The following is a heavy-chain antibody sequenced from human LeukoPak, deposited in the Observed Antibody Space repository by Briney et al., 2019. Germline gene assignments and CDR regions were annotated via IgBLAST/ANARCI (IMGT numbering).Heavy chain of an antibody. D-gene: IGHD6-13*01. Sequence: SGGTLRLSCLASGFTFSTYGMSWVRQAPGKGLEWVISISGSGSTTFYADSVKGRFTISRDNAKNTLYLQMNSLRAEDTAVYYCASGVSGYSSSWSLYYYYYMDVWGKGTTVTISS. CDR3: ASGVSGYSSSWSLYYYYYMDV. CDR1: GFTFSTYG. V-gene: IGHV3-23*01. J-gene: IGHJ6*03. CDR2: ISGSGSTT.